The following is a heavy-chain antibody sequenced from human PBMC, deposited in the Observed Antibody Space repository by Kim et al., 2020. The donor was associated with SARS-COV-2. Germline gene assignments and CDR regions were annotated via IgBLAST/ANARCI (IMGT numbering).Heavy chain of an antibody. Sequence: GGSLRLSCTASGFTFGDYAMSWVRQAPGKGLEWVGFIRSKAYGGTTEYAASVKGRFTISRDDSKSIAYLQMNSLKTEDTAVYYCTRAITWIQLWLDYWGPGTLVTVSS. V-gene: IGHV3-49*04. CDR1: GFTFGDYA. J-gene: IGHJ4*02. CDR3: TRAITWIQLWLDY. D-gene: IGHD5-18*01. CDR2: IRSKAYGGTT.